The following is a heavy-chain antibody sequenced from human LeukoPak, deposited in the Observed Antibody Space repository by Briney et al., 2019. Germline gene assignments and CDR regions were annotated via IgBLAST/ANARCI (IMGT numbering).Heavy chain of an antibody. CDR3: ARARSITMVRGVIITLGY. J-gene: IGHJ4*02. V-gene: IGHV1-8*03. CDR1: GYTFTSYD. D-gene: IGHD3-10*01. CDR2: MNPNSGNT. Sequence: GASVKVSCKASGYTFTSYDINWVRRATGQGLEWMGWMNPNSGNTGYAQKFQGRVTITRNTSISTAYMELSSLRSEDTAVYYCARARSITMVRGVIITLGYWGQGTLVTVSS.